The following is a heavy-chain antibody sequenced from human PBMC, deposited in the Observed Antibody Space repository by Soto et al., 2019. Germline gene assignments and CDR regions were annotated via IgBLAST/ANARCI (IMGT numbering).Heavy chain of an antibody. CDR1: GFTFSSYS. D-gene: IGHD6-13*01. Sequence: GGSLRLSCAASGFTFSSYSMNWVRQAPGKGLEWVSSISSSSSYIYYADSVKGRFTISRDNAKNSLYLQMNSLRAEDTAVYYCARAYSSSWSYWYFDLWGRGTLVTVSS. J-gene: IGHJ2*01. V-gene: IGHV3-21*01. CDR3: ARAYSSSWSYWYFDL. CDR2: ISSSSSYI.